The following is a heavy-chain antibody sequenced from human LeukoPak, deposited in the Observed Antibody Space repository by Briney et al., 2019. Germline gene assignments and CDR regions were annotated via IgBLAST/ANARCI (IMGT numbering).Heavy chain of an antibody. CDR2: IYSGGST. CDR3: AAKYSYGYDY. J-gene: IGHJ4*02. D-gene: IGHD5-18*01. V-gene: IGHV3-53*04. CDR1: GFTFSSYS. Sequence: GGSLRLSCAASGFTFSSYSMNWVRQAPGKGLEWVSVIYSGGSTYYADSVKGRFTISRHNSKNTLYLQMNSLRAEDTAVYYCAAKYSYGYDYWGQGTLVTVSS.